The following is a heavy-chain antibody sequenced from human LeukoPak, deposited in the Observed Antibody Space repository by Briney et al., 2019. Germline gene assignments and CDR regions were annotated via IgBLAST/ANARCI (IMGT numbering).Heavy chain of an antibody. Sequence: SETLSLTCAVYGGSFSGYYRSWIRQPPGKGLEWIGEINHSGSTNYNPSLKSRVTISVDTSKNQFSLKLSSVTAADTAVYYCARRRKVVPAAIRINWFDPWGQGTLVTVSS. CDR3: ARRRKVVPAAIRINWFDP. D-gene: IGHD2-2*01. V-gene: IGHV4-34*01. CDR1: GGSFSGYY. J-gene: IGHJ5*02. CDR2: INHSGST.